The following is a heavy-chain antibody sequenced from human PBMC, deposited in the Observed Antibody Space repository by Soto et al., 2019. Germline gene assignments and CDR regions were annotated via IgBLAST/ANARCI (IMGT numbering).Heavy chain of an antibody. CDR3: ARSRPYYDILTGYSTDYYYYGMDV. Sequence: SETLSLTCAVYGGSFSGYYWSWIRQPPGKGLEWIGEINHSGSTNYNPSLKSRVTISVDTSKNQFSLKLSSVTAADTAVYYCARSRPYYDILTGYSTDYYYYGMDVWGQGTTVTVSS. CDR1: GGSFSGYY. CDR2: INHSGST. V-gene: IGHV4-34*01. J-gene: IGHJ6*02. D-gene: IGHD3-9*01.